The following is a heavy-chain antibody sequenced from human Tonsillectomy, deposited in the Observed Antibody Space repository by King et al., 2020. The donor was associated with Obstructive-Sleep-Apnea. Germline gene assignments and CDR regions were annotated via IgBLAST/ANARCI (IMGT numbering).Heavy chain of an antibody. CDR1: GFTFSRYW. D-gene: IGHD5-24*01. V-gene: IGHV3-74*01. CDR2: INSDGSNT. Sequence: VQLVESGGGLVQPGGSLRLSCAASGFTFSRYWMHWVRQAPGKGLVWVSRINSDGSNTNYADSVKGRFTISRDNAKNTLYLQMNSLRAEDTAVYYCASEGFSNGAYNWGWGQGALVTVSS. J-gene: IGHJ4*02. CDR3: ASEGFSNGAYNWG.